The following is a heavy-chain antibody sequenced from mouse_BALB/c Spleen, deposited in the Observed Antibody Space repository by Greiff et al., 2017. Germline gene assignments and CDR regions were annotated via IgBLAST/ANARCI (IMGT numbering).Heavy chain of an antibody. CDR2: ILPGSGST. CDR3: ARRVGRKWYFDV. Sequence: QVQLQQSGAELMKPGASVKISCKATGYTFSSYWIEWVKQRPGHGLEWIGEILPGSGSTNYNEKFKGKATFTADTSSNTAYMQLSSLTSEDSAVYYCARRVGRKWYFDVWGAGTTGTVSS. V-gene: IGHV1-9*01. D-gene: IGHD4-1*01. CDR1: GYTFSSYW. J-gene: IGHJ1*01.